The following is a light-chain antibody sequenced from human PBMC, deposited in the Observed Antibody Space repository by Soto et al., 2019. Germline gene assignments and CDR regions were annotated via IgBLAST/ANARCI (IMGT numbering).Light chain of an antibody. CDR3: PTWDDILKRVV. CDR1: SSNIGSET. Sequence: QSVLTQPPSASGTPGQRVTISCSGSSSNIGSETVNWYQHLPGTAPKLLIYLNNQRPSGVPDRFSGSKSGTSASLAISGLQSEDEADYYCPTWDDILKRVVFGGGTKLTVI. CDR2: LNN. V-gene: IGLV1-44*01. J-gene: IGLJ2*01.